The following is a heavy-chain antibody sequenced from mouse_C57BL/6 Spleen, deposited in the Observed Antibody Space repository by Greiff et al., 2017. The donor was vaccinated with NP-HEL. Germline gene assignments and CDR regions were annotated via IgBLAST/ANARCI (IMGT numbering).Heavy chain of an antibody. CDR1: GYTFTSYW. Sequence: QVQLKQPGAELVMPGASVKLSCKASGYTFTSYWMHWVKQRPGQGLEWIGEIDPSDSYTNYNQKFKGKSTLTVDKSSSTAYMQLSSLTSEDSAVYYCARCVNYYLDDWGQGTTLTASS. CDR2: IDPSDSYT. D-gene: IGHD1-3*01. V-gene: IGHV1-69*01. CDR3: ARCVNYYLDD. J-gene: IGHJ2*01.